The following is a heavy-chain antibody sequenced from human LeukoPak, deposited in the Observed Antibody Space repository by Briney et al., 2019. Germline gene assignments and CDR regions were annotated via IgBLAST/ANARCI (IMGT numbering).Heavy chain of an antibody. Sequence: PGGSLRLSCVASGYTFSSYSMNWVRQAPGKGLEWVSSISTSGSYIYYADAVKGRFTISRDDAKNSLYLQMNSLRAEDTAVYYCARDTAMVSYFDYWGQGTLVTVSS. J-gene: IGHJ4*02. CDR3: ARDTAMVSYFDY. D-gene: IGHD5-18*01. V-gene: IGHV3-21*01. CDR1: GYTFSSYS. CDR2: ISTSGSYI.